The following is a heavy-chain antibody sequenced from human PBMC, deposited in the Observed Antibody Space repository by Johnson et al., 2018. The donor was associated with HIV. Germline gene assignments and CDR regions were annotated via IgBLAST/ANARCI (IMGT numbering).Heavy chain of an antibody. D-gene: IGHD6-19*01. CDR2: ISWNSGCI. V-gene: IGHV3-9*01. CDR1: GFTFDDYA. J-gene: IGHJ3*01. Sequence: VQLVESGGGVVRPGGSLRLSCAASGFTFDDYAMHWVRQAPGKGLEWVSSISWNSGCIGYADSVKGRFTISSDNAKKTVYLQMNSLRAEDTAVYYCARKQWLEIPSDAFDVWGQGTMVTVSS. CDR3: ARKQWLEIPSDAFDV.